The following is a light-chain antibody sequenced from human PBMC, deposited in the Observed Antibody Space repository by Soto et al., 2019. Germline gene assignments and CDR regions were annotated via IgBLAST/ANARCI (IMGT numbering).Light chain of an antibody. Sequence: VMTQSPATLSVSPGETVTLSCRASQSVTTNLAWYQQKPGQAPRVLLYDGSRRATGVPARFSGSGTGTEFTLAISSLQSDDLAVYYCQKYKGWPYTFGKGTKLEIK. J-gene: IGKJ2*01. CDR3: QKYKGWPYT. CDR1: QSVTTN. CDR2: DGS. V-gene: IGKV3-15*01.